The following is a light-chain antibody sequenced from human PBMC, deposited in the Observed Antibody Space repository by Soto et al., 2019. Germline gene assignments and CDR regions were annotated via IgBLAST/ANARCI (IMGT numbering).Light chain of an antibody. CDR1: SGHSSYT. CDR3: QTWGTGIWV. V-gene: IGLV4-69*01. Sequence: QSVLTQSPSASASLGASVKLTCTLSSGHSSYTIAWHQQRPEKGPRYLMKVNSDGSHNKGDGIPDRFSGSSSGAERYLTISSLQSEDEADYYCQTWGTGIWVFGGGTKVTVL. J-gene: IGLJ3*02. CDR2: VNSDGSH.